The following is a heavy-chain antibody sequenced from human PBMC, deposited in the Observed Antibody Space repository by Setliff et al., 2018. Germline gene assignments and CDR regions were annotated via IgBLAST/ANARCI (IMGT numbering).Heavy chain of an antibody. V-gene: IGHV5-51*01. CDR3: VRQRNVAMIVEADY. D-gene: IGHD3-22*01. CDR2: ISPGDSDT. CDR1: GYSFSIQW. J-gene: IGHJ4*02. Sequence: PGESLKISCEGSGYSFSIQWIAWVRQMPGKGLEWMGIISPGDSDTRYSPSFQGQVTISVDKSINTAYLQWSSLKASDTAMYYCVRQRNVAMIVEADYWGQGTLVTVSS.